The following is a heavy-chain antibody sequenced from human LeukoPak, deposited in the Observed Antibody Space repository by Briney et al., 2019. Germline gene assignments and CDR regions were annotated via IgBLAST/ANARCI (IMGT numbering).Heavy chain of an antibody. CDR3: ARDSRLYWFDP. D-gene: IGHD2-15*01. V-gene: IGHV4-61*02. CDR2: IYTSGST. J-gene: IGHJ5*02. Sequence: SETLSLTCTVSGVSISSSNSYWSWIRQPAGKGLEWIGRIYTSGSTNYNPSLKSRVTISVDTSKNQFSLKLSSVTAADTAVYYCARDSRLYWFDPWGQGTLVTVSS. CDR1: GVSISSSNSY.